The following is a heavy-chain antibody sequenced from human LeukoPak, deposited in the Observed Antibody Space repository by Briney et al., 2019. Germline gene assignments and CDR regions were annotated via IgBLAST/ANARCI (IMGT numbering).Heavy chain of an antibody. CDR3: SRGQTTYYDY. V-gene: IGHV3-33*08. D-gene: IGHD1-7*01. Sequence: PGTSLRLSCAPSGFIFTTYGFHWVRQAPGKGLEWVAVIWSDGSHKFYTDSVKGRFTISRDNSENTLYLQMSSLRVDDTAVYYCSRGQTTYYDYWGQGTLVTVSS. CDR1: GFIFTTYG. CDR2: IWSDGSHK. J-gene: IGHJ4*02.